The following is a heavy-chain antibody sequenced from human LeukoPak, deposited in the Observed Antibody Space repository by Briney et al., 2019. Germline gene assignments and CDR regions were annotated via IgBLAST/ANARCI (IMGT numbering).Heavy chain of an antibody. J-gene: IGHJ3*02. V-gene: IGHV4-38-2*02. D-gene: IGHD2-15*01. CDR1: GYSISSGYF. Sequence: SETLSLTCTVSGYSISSGYFWGWIRKPPGKGLEWIGSIYHSGSTYYNPSLKSRVTISVDTSKNQFSLKLNSVTAADTAVYYCAREPPRYCSGGSCLRNAFDIWGQGTMVTVSS. CDR2: IYHSGST. CDR3: AREPPRYCSGGSCLRNAFDI.